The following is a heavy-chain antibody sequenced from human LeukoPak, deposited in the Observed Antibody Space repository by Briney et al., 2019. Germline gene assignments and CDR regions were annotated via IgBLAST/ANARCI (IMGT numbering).Heavy chain of an antibody. CDR2: IHQDGSVT. V-gene: IGHV3-7*01. D-gene: IGHD3-10*01. CDR1: GFTFTAYA. J-gene: IGHJ4*02. CDR3: ARHEAGYYYGSGSYYTFDY. Sequence: GGSLRLSCAASGFTFTAYAMSWFRQTPGKGLEWVGNIHQDGSVTNYVDAVKGRFTISRDNAKNSLYLQMNSLRAEDTAVYYCARHEAGYYYGSGSYYTFDYWGQGTLVTVSS.